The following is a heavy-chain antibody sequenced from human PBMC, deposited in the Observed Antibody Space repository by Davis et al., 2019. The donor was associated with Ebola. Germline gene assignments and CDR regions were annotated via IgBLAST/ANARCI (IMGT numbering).Heavy chain of an antibody. D-gene: IGHD2-2*01. V-gene: IGHV3-21*01. CDR1: GFTFSSYS. CDR3: ARASDIVVVPAAPPGPMNAFDI. J-gene: IGHJ3*02. CDR2: ISSSSSYI. Sequence: PGGSLRLSCAASGFTFSSYSMNWVRQAPGKGLEWVSSISSSSSYIYYADSVKGRFTISRDNAKNSLYLQMNSLRAEDTAVYYCARASDIVVVPAAPPGPMNAFDIWGQGTMVTVSS.